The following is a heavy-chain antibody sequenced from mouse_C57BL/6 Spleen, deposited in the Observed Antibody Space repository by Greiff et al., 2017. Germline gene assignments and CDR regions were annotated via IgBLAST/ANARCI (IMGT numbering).Heavy chain of an antibody. CDR1: GYTFTSYW. D-gene: IGHD1-1*02. CDR2: IDPSDSYT. CDR3: ARGWASYYYAMDY. V-gene: IGHV1-50*01. Sequence: QVQLKQPGAELVKPGASVKLSCKASGYTFTSYWMQWVKQRPGQGLEWIGEIDPSDSYTNYNQKFKGKATLTVDTSSSTAYMQLSSLTSEDSAVYYCARGWASYYYAMDYWGQGTSVTVSS. J-gene: IGHJ4*01.